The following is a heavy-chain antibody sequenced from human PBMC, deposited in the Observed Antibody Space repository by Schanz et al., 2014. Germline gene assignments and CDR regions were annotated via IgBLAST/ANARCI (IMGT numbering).Heavy chain of an antibody. CDR2: INSAGTT. Sequence: EVQLAESGGGLIQPGGSLRLSCVVSGFSVSNTYMHWVRQPPGKGLEWVSVINSAGTTYYADSVKGRFTFSRDSSKNTVYLRMDSLRADDTSVYYCARGRGYIIGQWGQGILVTVSS. CDR3: ARGRGYIIGQ. J-gene: IGHJ4*02. V-gene: IGHV3-53*01. CDR1: GFSVSNTY. D-gene: IGHD3-10*01.